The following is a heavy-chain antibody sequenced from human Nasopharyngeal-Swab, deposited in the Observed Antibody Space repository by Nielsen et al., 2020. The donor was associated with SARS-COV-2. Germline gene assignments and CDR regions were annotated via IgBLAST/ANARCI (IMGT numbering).Heavy chain of an antibody. V-gene: IGHV1-46*01. CDR3: ARDRFWTGAFDI. CDR2: INPSGGST. CDR1: GYTFTSYY. J-gene: IGHJ3*02. Sequence: ASVKVSCKASGYTFTSYYMHRVRQAPGQGLEWMGIINPSGGSTSYAQKFQGRVTMTRDTSTSTVYMELSSLRSEDTAVYYCARDRFWTGAFDIWGQGTMVTVSS. D-gene: IGHD1-1*01.